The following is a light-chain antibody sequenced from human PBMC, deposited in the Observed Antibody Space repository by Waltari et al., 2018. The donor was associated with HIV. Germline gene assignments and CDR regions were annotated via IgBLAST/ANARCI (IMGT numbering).Light chain of an antibody. CDR3: HSYDSSLSAVI. CDR2: GSS. Sequence: QSVLTQPPSVSGAPGQRITISCTGSSSNIGAGYDVHWYQQLPGTAPKLLIYGSSDRPSGVPDRFSGSKSGTSASLAITGLQSEDEADYYCHSYDSSLSAVIFGGGTKLTVL. CDR1: SSNIGAGYD. V-gene: IGLV1-40*01. J-gene: IGLJ2*01.